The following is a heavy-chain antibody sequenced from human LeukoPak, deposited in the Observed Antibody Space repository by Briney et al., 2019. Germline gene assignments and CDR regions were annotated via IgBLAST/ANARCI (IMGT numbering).Heavy chain of an antibody. CDR3: ARFRARGYSYGGSYFDY. CDR2: INHSGST. D-gene: IGHD5-18*01. J-gene: IGHJ4*02. CDR1: GGSFSGYY. Sequence: SETLSLTCAVYGGSFSGYYWSWIRQPPGKGLEWIGEINHSGSTNYNPSLKSRVTISVDTSKNQFSLKLSSVTAADTAVYYCARFRARGYSYGGSYFDYWGQGTLVTVSS. V-gene: IGHV4-34*01.